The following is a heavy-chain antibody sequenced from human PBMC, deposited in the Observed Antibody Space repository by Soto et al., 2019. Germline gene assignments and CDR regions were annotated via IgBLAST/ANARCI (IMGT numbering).Heavy chain of an antibody. CDR3: ARWDERDYSNDY. V-gene: IGHV3-30-3*01. J-gene: IGHJ4*02. Sequence: QVQLVESGGGVVQPGRSLRLSCAASGFTFSSYAMHWVRQAPGKGLEWVAVISYDGSNNYYADSVKGRFTISRDNSKNTLYLQMNSLRAGDTAVYYCARWDERDYSNDYWGQGTLVTVSS. CDR2: ISYDGSNN. CDR1: GFTFSSYA. D-gene: IGHD4-4*01.